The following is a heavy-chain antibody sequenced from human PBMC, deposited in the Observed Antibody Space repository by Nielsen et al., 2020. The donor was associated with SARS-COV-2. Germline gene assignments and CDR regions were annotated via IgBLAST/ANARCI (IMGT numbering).Heavy chain of an antibody. D-gene: IGHD6-13*01. V-gene: IGHV3-21*01. CDR3: ASNAGVQPTSYYYYGMDV. CDR2: ISSSSSYI. CDR1: GFTFSSYS. J-gene: IGHJ6*02. Sequence: GESLKISCAASGFTFSSYSMNWVRQAPGKGLEWVSSISSSSSYIYYADSVKGRFTISRDNAKNSLYLQMNSLRAEDTAVYYCASNAGVQPTSYYYYGMDVWGQGTTVTVSS.